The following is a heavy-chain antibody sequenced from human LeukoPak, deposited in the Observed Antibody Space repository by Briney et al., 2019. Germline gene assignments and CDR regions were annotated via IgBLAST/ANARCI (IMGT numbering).Heavy chain of an antibody. D-gene: IGHD2-2*01. J-gene: IGHJ4*02. CDR1: GGTFSSYT. CDR3: ARTGGYCSSTSCNIDY. Sequence: SVKVSCKGSGGTFSSYTISWVRQAPGQGLEWTGRIIPILGIANYAQKFQGRVTITADKSTSTAYMELSSLRSEDTAVYYCARTGGYCSSTSCNIDYWGQGTLVTVSS. V-gene: IGHV1-69*02. CDR2: IIPILGIA.